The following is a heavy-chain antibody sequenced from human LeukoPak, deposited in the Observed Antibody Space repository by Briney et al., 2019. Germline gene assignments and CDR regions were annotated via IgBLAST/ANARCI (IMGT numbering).Heavy chain of an antibody. CDR2: IYYSGST. Sequence: SETLSLTCAVSGASISGSGYYLGWIRQPPGKGLEWIGNIYYSGSTNYNPSLKSRVTISVDTSKNQFSLKLSSVTAADTAVYYCARGDIAAAGTPSKGYYYYMDVWGKGTTVTISS. CDR3: ARGDIAAAGTPSKGYYYYMDV. CDR1: GASISGSGYY. V-gene: IGHV4-61*08. D-gene: IGHD6-13*01. J-gene: IGHJ6*03.